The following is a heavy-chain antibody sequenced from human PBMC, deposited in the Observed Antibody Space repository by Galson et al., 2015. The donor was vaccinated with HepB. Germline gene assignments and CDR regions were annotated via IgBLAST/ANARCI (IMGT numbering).Heavy chain of an antibody. D-gene: IGHD3-10*01. CDR3: ARSPQGVTMVRGVVYWYFDL. V-gene: IGHV5-51*03. CDR1: GYGFTNYW. J-gene: IGHJ2*01. CDR2: IYPGDSET. Sequence: QSGAEVKKPGESLKISCKGSGYGFTNYWLGWVRQMPGKGLEWMGIIYPGDSETTYSPSLEGHVTISVDRSVSTAYLQWSSLKASDTAMYYCARSPQGVTMVRGVVYWYFDLWGRGTLVTVSS.